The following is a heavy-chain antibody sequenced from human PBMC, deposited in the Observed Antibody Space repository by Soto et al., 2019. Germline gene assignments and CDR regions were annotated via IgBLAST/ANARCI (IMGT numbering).Heavy chain of an antibody. CDR2: ISDPGTST. CDR3: AKSLVTPSDAFDL. CDR1: GFTFGNYA. V-gene: IGHV3-23*01. J-gene: IGHJ3*01. D-gene: IGHD2-21*02. Sequence: PGGSLSLSCAASGFTFGNYAMNWVRQAPGKGLEWISSISDPGTSTYYANSVKGRFSMSRDNSNNTLFLQMNRLRADDTAVYFCAKSLVTPSDAFDLWGRGTLVTVSS.